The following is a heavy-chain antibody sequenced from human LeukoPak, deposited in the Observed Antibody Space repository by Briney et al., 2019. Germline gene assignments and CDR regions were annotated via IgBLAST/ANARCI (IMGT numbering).Heavy chain of an antibody. J-gene: IGHJ6*02. Sequence: SETLSLTCTVSGGSISSYYWSWIRQPPGKGLEWIGYIYYSGSTNYNPSLKRRVTISVDTSKNQFSLKLSSVTAADTAVYYCARILADGSGTYGMDVWGQGTTVTVSS. D-gene: IGHD3-10*01. CDR1: GGSISSYY. CDR2: IYYSGST. V-gene: IGHV4-59*08. CDR3: ARILADGSGTYGMDV.